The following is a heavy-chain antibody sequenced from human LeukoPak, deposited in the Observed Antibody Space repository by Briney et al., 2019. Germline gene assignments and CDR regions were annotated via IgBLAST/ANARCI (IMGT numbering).Heavy chain of an antibody. Sequence: ASVKVSCKASGYTFTSYYMHWVRQAPGQGLEWMGIINPSGSSTTYAQKFQGRVTMTRDTSTNTVYMELSSLRSEDTAMYYCARDSTSWVRFDYWGQGTLVTVSS. J-gene: IGHJ4*02. CDR3: ARDSTSWVRFDY. CDR2: INPSGSST. CDR1: GYTFTSYY. D-gene: IGHD1-1*01. V-gene: IGHV1-46*01.